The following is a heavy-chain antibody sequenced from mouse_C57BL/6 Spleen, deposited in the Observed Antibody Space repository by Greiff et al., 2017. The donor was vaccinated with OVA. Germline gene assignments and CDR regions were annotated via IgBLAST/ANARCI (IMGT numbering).Heavy chain of an antibody. J-gene: IGHJ3*01. CDR2: ISSGSSTI. Sequence: EVKVVESGGGLVKPGGSLKLSCAASGFTFSAYGMHWVRQAPEKGLEWVAYISSGSSTIDYSYTVKGRFTISRDNAKNTRFLQMTTLKSEDTDREYGGSGYYSNYEVADWGPGTLVTVSA. CDR3: GSGYYSNYEVAD. D-gene: IGHD2-5*01. CDR1: GFTFSAYG. V-gene: IGHV5-17*01.